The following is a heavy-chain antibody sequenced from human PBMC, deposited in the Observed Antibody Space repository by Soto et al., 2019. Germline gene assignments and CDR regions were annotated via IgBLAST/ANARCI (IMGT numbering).Heavy chain of an antibody. D-gene: IGHD2-15*01. J-gene: IGHJ4*02. CDR2: ISGSGGST. V-gene: IGHV3-23*01. CDR3: ATGDCSGGSCYRFDY. CDR1: GFTFSSYA. Sequence: GGSLRLSCAASGFTFSSYAMSWVRQAPGKGLEWVSAISGSGGSTYYADSVKGRFTISRDNSKNTLYLQMNSLRAEDTAVYSCATGDCSGGSCYRFDYWGQGTLVTVSS.